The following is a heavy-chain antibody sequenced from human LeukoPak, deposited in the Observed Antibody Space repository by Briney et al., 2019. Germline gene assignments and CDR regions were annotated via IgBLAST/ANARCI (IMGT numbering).Heavy chain of an antibody. D-gene: IGHD3-22*01. J-gene: IGHJ3*02. CDR3: ARAGVWDYSDTSGYHNGAFDI. CDR1: GYTFTGYY. Sequence: ASVKVSCKASGYTFTGYYIHWVRQAPGQGLEWMGWINPNSGGTNYAQKFQGRVTMTRDTSITTAYMELSSLRSDDTALYYYARAGVWDYSDTSGYHNGAFDIWGQGTMVTVSS. CDR2: INPNSGGT. V-gene: IGHV1-2*02.